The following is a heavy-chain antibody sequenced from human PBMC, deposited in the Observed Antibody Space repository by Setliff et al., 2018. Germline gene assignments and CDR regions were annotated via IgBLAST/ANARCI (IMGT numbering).Heavy chain of an antibody. CDR3: ARAPRYFDSTGSYFDG. CDR2: IYTSWST. J-gene: IGHJ4*02. D-gene: IGHD3-22*01. V-gene: IGHV4-61*09. Sequence: SETLSLTCSVSGGSISSGGFYWSWIRQPAGKGLEWIGHIYTSWSTVYNPSLKSRVTISVDTSKNQFSLKLRSVTAADTAVYYCARAPRYFDSTGSYFDGWGQGTLVTVSS. CDR1: GGSISSGGFY.